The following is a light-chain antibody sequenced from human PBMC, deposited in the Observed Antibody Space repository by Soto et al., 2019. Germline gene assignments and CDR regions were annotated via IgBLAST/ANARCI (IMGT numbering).Light chain of an antibody. V-gene: IGKV1-39*01. CDR2: AAS. CDR3: QQSYSTPQT. J-gene: IGKJ2*01. Sequence: DIQMTQSPSSLSASVGDRVTITCRASQSISSYLNWYQQKPGKAPKLLIYAASSLQSGLPSRVSGSGSVTDYTLTISSLQAEDFATYYCQQSYSTPQTFGQGTKLEIK. CDR1: QSISSY.